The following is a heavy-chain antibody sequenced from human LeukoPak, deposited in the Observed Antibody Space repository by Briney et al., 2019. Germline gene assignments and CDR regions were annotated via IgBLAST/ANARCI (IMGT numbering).Heavy chain of an antibody. D-gene: IGHD3-10*01. CDR3: ARDRDTMVRGVMGFDP. J-gene: IGHJ5*02. CDR1: GYTFTGYY. Sequence: ASVKVSCKASGYTFTGYYMHWVRQAPGQGLEWMGWINPNSGGTNYAQKFQGRVTMTRDTSISTAYMELSRLRSDDTAVYYCARDRDTMVRGVMGFDPWGQGTLVTVSS. V-gene: IGHV1-2*02. CDR2: INPNSGGT.